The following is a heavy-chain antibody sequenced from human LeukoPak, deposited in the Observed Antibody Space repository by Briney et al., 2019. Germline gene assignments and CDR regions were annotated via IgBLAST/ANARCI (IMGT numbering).Heavy chain of an antibody. CDR1: RGSISSYY. CDR3: ARDLSEVPHPSFDI. CDR2: IYTGGST. Sequence: PSETLSLTCTVSRGSISSYYWSWIRQPAGKGLEWIGRIYTGGSTNYNPSLKSRVTMSVDTSKNQFSLKLSSVTAADTAVYYCARDLSEVPHPSFDIWGQGTMVTVSS. V-gene: IGHV4-4*07. D-gene: IGHD1-1*01. J-gene: IGHJ3*02.